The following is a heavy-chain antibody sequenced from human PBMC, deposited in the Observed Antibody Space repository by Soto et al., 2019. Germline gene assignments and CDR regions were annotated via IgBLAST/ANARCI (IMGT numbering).Heavy chain of an antibody. Sequence: GGSLRLSCVASGFTFSSYAMSWVRQAPGKGLEWVAVISYDGSNKYYADSVKGRFTISRDNSKNTLYLQMNSLRAEDTAVYYCARGGSGYSSSWTTFYYYGMDVWGQGTTVTVSS. CDR1: GFTFSSYA. D-gene: IGHD6-13*01. CDR3: ARGGSGYSSSWTTFYYYGMDV. CDR2: ISYDGSNK. J-gene: IGHJ6*02. V-gene: IGHV3-30-3*01.